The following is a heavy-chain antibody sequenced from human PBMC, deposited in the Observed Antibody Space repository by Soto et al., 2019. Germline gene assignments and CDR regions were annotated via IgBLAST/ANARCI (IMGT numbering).Heavy chain of an antibody. D-gene: IGHD6-13*01. Sequence: SETLSLTCNVSGGSIGAGNWWHWVRQPPGKGLEWIGEIYHSGRTNYNPSLESRVTISIDKSKNQFFLKLNSVTAADTAVYYCARDQSSWTRYNWFDPWGPGNLVTVSS. CDR2: IYHSGRT. CDR1: GGSIGAGNW. V-gene: IGHV4-4*02. CDR3: ARDQSSWTRYNWFDP. J-gene: IGHJ5*02.